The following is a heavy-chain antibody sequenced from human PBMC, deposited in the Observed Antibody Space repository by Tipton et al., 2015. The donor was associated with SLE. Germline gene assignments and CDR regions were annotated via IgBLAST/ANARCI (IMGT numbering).Heavy chain of an antibody. V-gene: IGHV4-59*08. Sequence: LSLTCTVSGGSIGSYYWSWIRQPPGKGREWIGYIYYSGSTNYNPSLKSRVTISVDTSKNQFSLKLSSVTAADTAVYYCARLMINRGNWFDPWGQGTLVTVSS. D-gene: IGHD3-16*01. CDR2: IYYSGST. CDR1: GGSIGSYY. CDR3: ARLMINRGNWFDP. J-gene: IGHJ5*02.